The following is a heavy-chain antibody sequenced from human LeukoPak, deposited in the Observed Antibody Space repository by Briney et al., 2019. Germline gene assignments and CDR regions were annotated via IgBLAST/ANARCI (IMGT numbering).Heavy chain of an antibody. V-gene: IGHV3-21*01. CDR3: ARVVSAARSLPYYYYMDV. J-gene: IGHJ6*03. CDR2: ISTTSYI. CDR1: GFTFNTYN. Sequence: GGSLRLSCAASGFTFNTYNMCWVRQAPGKGLEWVSSISTTSYIYYADSVEGRFTVSRDNAQNSLFLQMSSLRAEDTAVYYCARVVSAARSLPYYYYMDVWGQRDHGHRLL. D-gene: IGHD6-6*01.